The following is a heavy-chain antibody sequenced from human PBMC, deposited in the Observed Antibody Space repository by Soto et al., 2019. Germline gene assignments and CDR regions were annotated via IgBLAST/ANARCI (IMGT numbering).Heavy chain of an antibody. CDR3: AREGYYDSSGRLTIDY. CDR2: IYHSGST. J-gene: IGHJ4*02. Sequence: PSETLSLTCAVSGGSISSGGYSWSWIRQPQGKGLEGIRYIYHSGSTYYNPSLKSRVTISVDTSKNQFSLKLSFVTAADSVVYYCAREGYYDSSGRLTIDYWGQGTLVTV. D-gene: IGHD3-22*01. CDR1: GGSISSGGYS. V-gene: IGHV4-30-2*01.